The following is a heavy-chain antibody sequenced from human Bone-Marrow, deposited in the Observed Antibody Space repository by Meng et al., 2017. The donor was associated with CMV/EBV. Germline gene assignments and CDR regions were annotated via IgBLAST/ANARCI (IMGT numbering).Heavy chain of an antibody. J-gene: IGHJ4*02. V-gene: IGHV3-23*01. D-gene: IGHD6-6*01. CDR3: AKSSIAARLWFDY. CDR2: ISGSGGST. CDR1: GFTFSSYA. Sequence: GESLKISCAASGFTFSSYAMSWVRQAPGKGLEWVSAISGSGGSTYYADSVKGRFTISRDNSKNTLYLQMNSLRAEDTAVYYCAKSSIAARLWFDYWGQGTLVTVSS.